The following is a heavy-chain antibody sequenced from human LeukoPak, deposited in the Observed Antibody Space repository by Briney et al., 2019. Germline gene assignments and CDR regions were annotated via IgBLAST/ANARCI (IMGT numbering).Heavy chain of an antibody. CDR2: ISYDGSNK. CDR1: GFTFSNYG. V-gene: IGHV3-30*18. CDR3: AKEGVDTAIVYLDY. D-gene: IGHD5-18*01. J-gene: IGHJ4*02. Sequence: GGSLRLSCAGSGFTFSNYGFHWVRQAPGKGLEWVTAISYDGSNKYYADSVKGRFTISRDNSKNTLYLQMNSLRPEDTAVYYCAKEGVDTAIVYLDYWGQGTLVTVSS.